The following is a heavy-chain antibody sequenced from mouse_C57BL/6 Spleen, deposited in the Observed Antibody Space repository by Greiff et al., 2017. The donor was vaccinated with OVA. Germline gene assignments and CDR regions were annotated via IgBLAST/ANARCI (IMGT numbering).Heavy chain of an antibody. Sequence: EVQVVESGGGLVKPGGSLKLSCAASGFTFSDYGMHWVRQAPEKGLEWVAYISSGSSTIYYADTVKGRFTISRDDAKNTLFLQMTSLRSEDTAMYYCARRFLYYFDYWGQGTTLTVSS. CDR2: ISSGSSTI. V-gene: IGHV5-17*01. CDR3: ARRFLYYFDY. CDR1: GFTFSDYG. J-gene: IGHJ2*01.